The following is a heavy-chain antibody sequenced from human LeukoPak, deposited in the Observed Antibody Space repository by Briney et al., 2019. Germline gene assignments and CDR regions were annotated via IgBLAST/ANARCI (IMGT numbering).Heavy chain of an antibody. CDR3: AKDQQLGDYYYYYGMDV. V-gene: IGHV3-9*01. CDR2: ISWNSGSI. Sequence: GGSQRLSCAASGFTFDDYAMHWVRQAPGKGLEWVSGISWNSGSIGYADSVKGRFTISRDNAKNSLYLQMNSLRAEDTALYYCAKDQQLGDYYYYYGMDVWGQGTTVTVSS. CDR1: GFTFDDYA. J-gene: IGHJ6*02. D-gene: IGHD6-13*01.